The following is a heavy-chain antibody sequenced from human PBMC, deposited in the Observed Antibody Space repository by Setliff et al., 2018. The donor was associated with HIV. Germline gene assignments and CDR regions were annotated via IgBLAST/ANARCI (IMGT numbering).Heavy chain of an antibody. CDR1: GGSVSDSNVY. CDR3: ARHVDGGLWNAYYYYGLDV. D-gene: IGHD3-3*01. V-gene: IGHV4-39*01. J-gene: IGHJ6*02. Sequence: PSEILSFTCSVSGGSVSDSNVYWNWFRQSPGKGLEWIGNIYYAGSAYYNPSLKSRVTILIDTSTNQFSLKLSSVTASDTAVYYCARHVDGGLWNAYYYYGLDVWGQGTAVTVSS. CDR2: IYYAGSA.